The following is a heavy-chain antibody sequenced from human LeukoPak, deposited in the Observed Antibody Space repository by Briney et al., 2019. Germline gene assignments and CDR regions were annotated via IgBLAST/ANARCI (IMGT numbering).Heavy chain of an antibody. CDR2: IYSGGST. CDR3: ARDLSAGRDAFDI. D-gene: IGHD3-16*02. Sequence: GGSLRLSCAASGFTFSSYGMSWVRQAPGKGLEWVSVIYSGGSTYYADSVKGRFTISRDNSKNTLYLQMNSLRAEDTAVYYCARDLSAGRDAFDIWGQGTMVTVSS. V-gene: IGHV3-53*01. J-gene: IGHJ3*02. CDR1: GFTFSSYG.